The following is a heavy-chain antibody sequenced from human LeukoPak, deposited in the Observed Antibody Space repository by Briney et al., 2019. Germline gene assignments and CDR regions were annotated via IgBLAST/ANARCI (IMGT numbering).Heavy chain of an antibody. J-gene: IGHJ5*02. V-gene: IGHV4-59*01. Sequence: SETLSLTCTVSGGSISSYYWSWIRQPPGKGLEWIGYISYSGSTNYNPSLKSRVTISLDTSKNQFSLKLRSLTPADTAVYYCARDRKQWLRGPFDPWGQGTLVTASS. CDR3: ARDRKQWLRGPFDP. CDR1: GGSISSYY. D-gene: IGHD6-19*01. CDR2: ISYSGST.